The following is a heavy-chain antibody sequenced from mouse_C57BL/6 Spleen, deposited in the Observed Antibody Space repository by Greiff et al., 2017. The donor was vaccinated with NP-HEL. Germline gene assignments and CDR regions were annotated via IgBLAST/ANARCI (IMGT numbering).Heavy chain of an antibody. D-gene: IGHD1-1*01. CDR3: ASKTTVVAHYAMDY. V-gene: IGHV1-19*01. Sequence: EVQLQQSGPVLVKPGASVKMSCKASGYTFTDYYMNWVKQSHGKSLEWIGVINPYNGGTSYNQKFKGKATLTVDKSSSTAYMELNSLTSEDSAVYDCASKTTVVAHYAMDYWGQGTSVTVSS. CDR1: GYTFTDYY. J-gene: IGHJ4*01. CDR2: INPYNGGT.